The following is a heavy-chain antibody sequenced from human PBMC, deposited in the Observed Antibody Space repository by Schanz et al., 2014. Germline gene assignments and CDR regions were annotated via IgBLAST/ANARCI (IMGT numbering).Heavy chain of an antibody. CDR3: ARGFDFWDR. J-gene: IGHJ4*02. CDR2: ITAYNGDT. CDR1: GGTFTSDS. D-gene: IGHD3-3*01. V-gene: IGHV1-18*04. Sequence: QVQLVQSGAEVKKPGSSMKVSCKASGGTFTSDSMHWVRQAPGQGLEWMGWITAYNGDTNYALKLQGRVTMTTDTSTGTAYMELRSLRSDDTALYYCARGFDFWDRWGQGTLVIVSS.